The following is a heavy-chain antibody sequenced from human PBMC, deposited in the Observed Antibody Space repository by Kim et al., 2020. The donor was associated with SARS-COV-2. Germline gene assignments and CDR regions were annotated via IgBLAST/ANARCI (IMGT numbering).Heavy chain of an antibody. Sequence: GGSLRLSCAASGFTFDDYAMHWVRQAPGKGLEWVSGISWNSGSIGYADSVKGRFTISRDNAKNSLYLQMNSLRAEDTALYYCAKAGYSSSWFGGGMDVWGQGTTVTVSS. CDR3: AKAGYSSSWFGGGMDV. CDR1: GFTFDDYA. D-gene: IGHD6-13*01. CDR2: ISWNSGSI. J-gene: IGHJ6*02. V-gene: IGHV3-9*01.